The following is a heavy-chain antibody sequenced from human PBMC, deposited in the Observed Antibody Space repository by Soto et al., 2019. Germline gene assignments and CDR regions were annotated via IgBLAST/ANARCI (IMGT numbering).Heavy chain of an antibody. Sequence: SVKVSCKASGGTFSSYAISWVRPAPGQGLEWMGGIIPIFGTANYAQKFQGRVTITADESTSTAYMELSSLRSEDTAVYYCASLRASIAVAGYYFDYWGQGTLVTVSS. CDR3: ASLRASIAVAGYYFDY. J-gene: IGHJ4*02. V-gene: IGHV1-69*13. D-gene: IGHD6-19*01. CDR1: GGTFSSYA. CDR2: IIPIFGTA.